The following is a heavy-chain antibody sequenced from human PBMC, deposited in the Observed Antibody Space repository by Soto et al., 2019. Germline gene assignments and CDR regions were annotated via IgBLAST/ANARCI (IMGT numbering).Heavy chain of an antibody. CDR1: GYTFSNYG. Sequence: QVQLVQSGTEVKKPGASCKASGYTFSNYGFSWVRHAPGQGLEWMGWISNYNGNTNHAPKLQDRVTMTTDTSTSTAYMELRTLRTDDTAVYYCAGGRRRFGEATDAFDIWGQGTMVSVTS. D-gene: IGHD3-10*01. V-gene: IGHV1-18*01. CDR3: AGGRRRFGEATDAFDI. J-gene: IGHJ3*02. CDR2: ISNYNGNT.